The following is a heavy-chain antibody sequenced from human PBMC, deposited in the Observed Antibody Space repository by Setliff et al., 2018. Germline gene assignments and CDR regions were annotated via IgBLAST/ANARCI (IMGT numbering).Heavy chain of an antibody. V-gene: IGHV4-4*09. CDR2: FYHSGSM. CDR1: GGSISSSY. J-gene: IGHJ6*03. Sequence: SETLSLTCTVSGGSISSSYWSWIRQPPGKGLEWIGYFYHSGSMNYNPSLKGRVTMSVDTSNNQLSLKLTTVSAADTAVYYCARAYYYGSGNSHKYYMDVWGKGTAVTVSS. D-gene: IGHD3-10*01. CDR3: ARAYYYGSGNSHKYYMDV.